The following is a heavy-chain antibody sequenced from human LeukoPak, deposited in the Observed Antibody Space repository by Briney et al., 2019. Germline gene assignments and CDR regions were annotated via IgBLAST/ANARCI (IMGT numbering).Heavy chain of an antibody. J-gene: IGHJ2*01. CDR1: GGSISSYY. D-gene: IGHD2-2*01. Sequence: SETLSLTCTVSGGSISSYYWSWIRQPPGKGLEWIGYISYSGSTNYNPSLKSRVTISVDTSKNQFSLKLSSVTAADTAVYYCARGLHYCSSTSCQTDWYFDLWGRGTLVTVSS. CDR3: ARGLHYCSSTSCQTDWYFDL. CDR2: ISYSGST. V-gene: IGHV4-59*01.